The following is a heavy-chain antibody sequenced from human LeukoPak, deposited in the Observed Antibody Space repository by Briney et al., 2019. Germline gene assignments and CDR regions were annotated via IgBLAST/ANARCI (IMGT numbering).Heavy chain of an antibody. CDR1: GGTFSSYA. CDR2: IIPILGIA. D-gene: IGHD1-26*01. V-gene: IGHV1-69*04. J-gene: IGHJ4*02. CDR3: ARDGLVGATSYGY. Sequence: SVKVSCKASGGTFSSYAISWVRQAPGQGLEWMGRIIPILGIANYAQKFQGRVTITADKSTSTAYMELSSLRSEDAAVYYCARDGLVGATSYGYWGQGTLVTVSS.